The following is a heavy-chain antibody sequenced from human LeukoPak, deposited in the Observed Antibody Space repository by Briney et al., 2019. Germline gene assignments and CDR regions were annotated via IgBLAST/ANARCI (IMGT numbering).Heavy chain of an antibody. CDR1: GFTFSSYS. Sequence: PGGSLRLSCAASGFTFSSYSMNWVRQAPGKGLEWVSSISSSSSYIYYADSVKGRFTISRDNAKNSLCLQMNSLRAEDTAVYYCARDRLQSGSDYWGQGTLVTVSS. CDR3: ARDRLQSGSDY. CDR2: ISSSSSYI. V-gene: IGHV3-21*01. D-gene: IGHD2-15*01. J-gene: IGHJ4*02.